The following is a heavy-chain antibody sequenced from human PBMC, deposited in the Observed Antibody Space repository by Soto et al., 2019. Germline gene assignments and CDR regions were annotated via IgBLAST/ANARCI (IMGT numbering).Heavy chain of an antibody. D-gene: IGHD4-17*01. V-gene: IGHV4-31*03. CDR1: GGSIISGDYY. CDR3: ARTPGGAPADYYFDY. J-gene: IGHJ4*02. Sequence: SETLSLTCTVSGGSIISGDYYWSWIRHHPGGGLEWIGYIHYSGNTYYDPSLKSRLTMSVDTSKNQFSLNLSSVTAADTAVYYCARTPGGAPADYYFDYWGLGTLVTVSS. CDR2: IHYSGNT.